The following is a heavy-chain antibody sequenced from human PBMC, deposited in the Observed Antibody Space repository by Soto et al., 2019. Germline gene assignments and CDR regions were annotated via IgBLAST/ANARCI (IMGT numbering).Heavy chain of an antibody. CDR3: ARGVRFDY. CDR2: IIPVFGTT. Sequence: QVQLVQSGAEVKKPGSSVKVSCKASGGTFSNFAISWVRQAPGQGLEWMGGIIPVFGTTNYAQNFQGRVXXSADASTSTAYMELSSLRSEDTAVYYCARGVRFDYWGQGTLVTVSS. J-gene: IGHJ4*02. CDR1: GGTFSNFA. V-gene: IGHV1-69*12.